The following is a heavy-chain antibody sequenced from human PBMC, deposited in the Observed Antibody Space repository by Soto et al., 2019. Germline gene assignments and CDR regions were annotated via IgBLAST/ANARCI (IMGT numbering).Heavy chain of an antibody. J-gene: IGHJ5*02. CDR2: IYWDDDK. CDR3: AHYVSSSPAGWLAP. Sequence: QITLKESGPTLVKPTQTLTLTCTFSGLSLSTSGEAVGWIRQPPGKALEWLALIYWDDDKRYNTTLKTRLTITKDTSKNQVVLTLTNMDPVDTATYYCAHYVSSSPAGWLAPWGQGILVTVSS. V-gene: IGHV2-5*02. CDR1: GLSLSTSGEA. D-gene: IGHD3-10*02.